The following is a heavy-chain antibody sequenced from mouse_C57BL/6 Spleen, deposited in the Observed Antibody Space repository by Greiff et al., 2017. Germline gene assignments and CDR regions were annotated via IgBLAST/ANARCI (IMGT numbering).Heavy chain of an antibody. CDR1: GYTFTDYN. CDR3: ARHRYYDYDGSYWYFDV. D-gene: IGHD2-4*01. V-gene: IGHV1-18*01. J-gene: IGHJ1*03. Sequence: EVKLQQSGPELVKPGASVKIPCKASGYTFTDYNMDWVKQSHGKSLEWIGDINPNNGGTIYNQKFKGKATLTVDKSSSTAYMELRSLTSEDTAVYYCARHRYYDYDGSYWYFDVWGTGTTVTVSS. CDR2: INPNNGGT.